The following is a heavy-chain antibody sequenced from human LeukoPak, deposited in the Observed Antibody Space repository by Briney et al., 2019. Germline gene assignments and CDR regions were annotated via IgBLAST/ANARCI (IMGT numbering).Heavy chain of an antibody. CDR3: TRRAGVVARRGFDY. Sequence: ASVKVSCKTSGYSFTNYGITWVRQAPGQGLEWMGWLSAYRGDTDFAQKLKGRLTMTTDTSTPTAYMELHSLRSGDTAVHYCTRRAGVVARRGFDYWGQGTLVTVSS. CDR2: LSAYRGDT. D-gene: IGHD6-6*01. CDR1: GYSFTNYG. J-gene: IGHJ4*02. V-gene: IGHV1-18*01.